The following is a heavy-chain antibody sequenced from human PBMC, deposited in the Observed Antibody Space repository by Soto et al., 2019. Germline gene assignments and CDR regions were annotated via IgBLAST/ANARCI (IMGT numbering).Heavy chain of an antibody. J-gene: IGHJ6*02. Sequence: PGGSVRLSCAASGFTFSSYGMHWVRQAPGKGLEWVAVISYDGSNKYYADSVKGRFTISRDNSKNTLYLQMNSLRAEDTAVYYCAKDSPLVTMPQDVWGQGTTVTVSS. CDR2: ISYDGSNK. CDR1: GFTFSSYG. V-gene: IGHV3-30*18. CDR3: AKDSPLVTMPQDV. D-gene: IGHD3-10*01.